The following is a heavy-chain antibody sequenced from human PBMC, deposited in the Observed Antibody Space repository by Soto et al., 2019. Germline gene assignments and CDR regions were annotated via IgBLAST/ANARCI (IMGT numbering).Heavy chain of an antibody. Sequence: GGSLRLSCAASGFTFSDYYMSWIRQAPGKGLEWVSYISSSGSTIYYADSVKGRFTISRDNAKNSLYLQMNSLRAEDTAVYYCARAKILEPPNYYYYYYMDVWGKGTTVTVSS. CDR3: ARAKILEPPNYYYYYYMDV. CDR2: ISSSGSTI. V-gene: IGHV3-11*01. CDR1: GFTFSDYY. D-gene: IGHD3-3*01. J-gene: IGHJ6*03.